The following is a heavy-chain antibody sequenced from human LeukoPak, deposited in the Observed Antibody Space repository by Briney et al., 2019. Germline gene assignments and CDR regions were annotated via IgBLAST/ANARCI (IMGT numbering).Heavy chain of an antibody. Sequence: SETLSLTCVVSGYSITRGYHWAWIRQPPGKGLEWIGSVSHSGVTYYNPSLKSRVTLSVDTSKNQFSLGLVSVIAADTAVYYCARHVRATGGSRGVFYFDFWGQGTLVPVSS. D-gene: IGHD6-13*01. CDR3: ARHVRATGGSRGVFYFDF. CDR1: GYSITRGYH. CDR2: VSHSGVT. V-gene: IGHV4-38-2*01. J-gene: IGHJ4*02.